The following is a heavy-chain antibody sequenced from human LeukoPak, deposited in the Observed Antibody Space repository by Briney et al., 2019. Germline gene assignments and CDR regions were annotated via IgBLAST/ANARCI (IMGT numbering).Heavy chain of an antibody. V-gene: IGHV4-61*08. CDR2: IYYTGST. CDR3: ARGSKAAPGTFDY. D-gene: IGHD6-13*01. CDR1: GGSISSGDYY. Sequence: SETLSLTCTVSGGSISSGDYYWSWIRQPPGKGLEWIGYIYYTGSTDYNPSLKSRVAISVDTSKNRFSLKLSSVTAADTAVYYCARGSKAAPGTFDYWGQGTLVTVSS. J-gene: IGHJ4*02.